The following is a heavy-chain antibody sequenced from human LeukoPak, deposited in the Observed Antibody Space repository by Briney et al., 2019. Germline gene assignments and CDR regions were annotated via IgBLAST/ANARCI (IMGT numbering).Heavy chain of an antibody. V-gene: IGHV3-48*01. CDR2: ISSSSTTI. CDR1: GFTFSSYS. D-gene: IGHD6-13*01. Sequence: GGSLRLSCAASGFTFSSYSMNWVRQAPGKGLEWVSYISSSSTTIYYADSVKGRFTISRDNVKNSLYLQMNSLRAEDTAVYYCVRGWIAAAVKDYWGQGTLVTVSS. CDR3: VRGWIAAAVKDY. J-gene: IGHJ4*02.